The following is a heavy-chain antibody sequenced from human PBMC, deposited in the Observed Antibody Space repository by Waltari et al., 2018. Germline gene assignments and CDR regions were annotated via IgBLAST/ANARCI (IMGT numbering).Heavy chain of an antibody. V-gene: IGHV3-23*03. CDR3: AASDYGGN. CDR2: IYGDST. CDR1: GFTFSSNG. J-gene: IGHJ4*02. Sequence: EVQLLESGGGLVQPGGSLRLSCAASGFTFSSNGMSWVRQAPGRELECVAVIYGDSTYYEDSVKGRFSIAKELAKDTLHLQRSSLGSEDTAVYYCAASDYGGNWGQGTLVTVSS. D-gene: IGHD2-15*01.